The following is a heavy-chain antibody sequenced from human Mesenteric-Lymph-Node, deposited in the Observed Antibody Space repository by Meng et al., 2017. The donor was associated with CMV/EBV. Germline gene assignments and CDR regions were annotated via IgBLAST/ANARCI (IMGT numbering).Heavy chain of an antibody. V-gene: IGHV4-38-2*02. J-gene: IGHJ4*02. Sequence: GSLRLSCSVSGYSITSGYYWGWIRQPPGQGLEWIGTIYHSGNTYYNPSLKSRVTISLDMSKNQFSLNLSSVTAADTAVYYCARVSSVSSSSLWGQGTLVTVSS. D-gene: IGHD6-6*01. CDR2: IYHSGNT. CDR1: GYSITSGYY. CDR3: ARVSSVSSSSL.